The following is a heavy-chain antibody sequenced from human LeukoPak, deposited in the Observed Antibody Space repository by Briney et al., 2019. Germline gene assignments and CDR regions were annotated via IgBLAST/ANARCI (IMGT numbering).Heavy chain of an antibody. CDR1: GGSISSGSFY. CDR3: ARSSYDFWSGYSPFLYFDY. CDR2: IYTSGGT. V-gene: IGHV4-61*02. J-gene: IGHJ4*02. D-gene: IGHD3-3*01. Sequence: SETLSLTCTVSGGSISSGSFYWSWIRQPAGRGLEWIGRIYTSGGTNYNPSLKSRVTISLDTSKNQFSLRLSSVTAADTALYYCARSSYDFWSGYSPFLYFDYWGQGTLVTVSS.